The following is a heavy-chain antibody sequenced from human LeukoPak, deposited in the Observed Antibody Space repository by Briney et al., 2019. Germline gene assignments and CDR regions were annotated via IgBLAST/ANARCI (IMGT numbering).Heavy chain of an antibody. V-gene: IGHV3-30-3*01. CDR3: ASIRNRY. J-gene: IGHJ4*02. D-gene: IGHD1-14*01. CDR1: GFTFSSYA. Sequence: GRSLRLSCAASGFTFSSYAMHWVRQAPGKGLEWVAVISYDGSNKYYADSVKGRFTISRDNSKNTLYLQMNSLRAEDTAVYYCASIRNRYWGQGTLVTVSS. CDR2: ISYDGSNK.